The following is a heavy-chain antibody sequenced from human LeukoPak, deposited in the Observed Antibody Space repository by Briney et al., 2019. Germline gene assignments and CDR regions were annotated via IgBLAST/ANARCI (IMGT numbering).Heavy chain of an antibody. CDR3: ARGSCSSTTCSLFQQ. D-gene: IGHD2-2*01. CDR1: GYSFTNYW. J-gene: IGHJ1*01. V-gene: IGHV5-51*01. Sequence: GESLKISCKASGYSFTNYWIGWVRQMPGKGLEWMGIIFPGDSDTGYSPSFQGQVTISADKSISTAYLQWSSLKASDTAMYFCARGSCSSTTCSLFQQWGQGTLVTVSS. CDR2: IFPGDSDT.